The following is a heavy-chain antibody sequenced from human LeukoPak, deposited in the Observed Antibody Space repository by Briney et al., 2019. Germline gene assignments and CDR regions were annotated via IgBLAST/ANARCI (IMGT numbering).Heavy chain of an antibody. V-gene: IGHV3-23*01. CDR2: ISGSGGST. CDR3: AKDPRVGSRVATPCH. Sequence: GGSLRLSCAASGFTFSSYAMSWVRQAPGKGLEWGSAISGSGGSTYYADSVKGRFTISRDNSKSTLFLQMNSLRAEDTAVYYCAKDPRVGSRVATPCHWGQGTLVTVSS. D-gene: IGHD5-24*01. CDR1: GFTFSSYA. J-gene: IGHJ4*02.